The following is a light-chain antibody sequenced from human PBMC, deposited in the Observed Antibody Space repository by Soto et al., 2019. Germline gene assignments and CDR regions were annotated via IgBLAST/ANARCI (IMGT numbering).Light chain of an antibody. Sequence: PGETATLSCTPSLSARAYLHWYQQKPGQAPRLVIYDAFNRATGIPASCSGSGCGTDFTLTLISLEPEDFSVYYCQQRQYWPPITFGQGTRLEI. V-gene: IGKV3-11*01. CDR3: QQRQYWPPIT. CDR1: LSARAY. J-gene: IGKJ5*01. CDR2: DAF.